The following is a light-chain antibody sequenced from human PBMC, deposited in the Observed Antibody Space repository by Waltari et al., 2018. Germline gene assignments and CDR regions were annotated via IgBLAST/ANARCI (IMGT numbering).Light chain of an antibody. CDR2: GAS. CDR3: QQYDSSPPT. CDR1: QSVSSSY. Sequence: EIVLTQSPGTLSLSPGERATLSCRASQSVSSSYLAWSQQMPGQAPRLRIYGASNRATGIPDRFSGSGSGTDFTLTISRLEPEDFAVYYCQQYDSSPPTFGQGTKLEIK. V-gene: IGKV3-20*01. J-gene: IGKJ2*01.